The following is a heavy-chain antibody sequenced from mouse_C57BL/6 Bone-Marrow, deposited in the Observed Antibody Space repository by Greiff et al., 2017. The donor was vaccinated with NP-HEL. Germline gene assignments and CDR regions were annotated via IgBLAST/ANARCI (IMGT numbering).Heavy chain of an antibody. D-gene: IGHD1-1*02. J-gene: IGHJ4*01. CDR1: GYTFTSYG. CDR2: IYPRSGNT. CDR3: ARGVEDYAMDY. V-gene: IGHV1-81*01. Sequence: VQLQESGAELARPGASVKLSCKASGYTFTSYGISWVKQRTGPGLEWIGEIYPRSGNTYYNEKFKGKATLTADKSSSTAYMELRSLTSEDSAVYFCARGVEDYAMDYWGQGTSVTVSS.